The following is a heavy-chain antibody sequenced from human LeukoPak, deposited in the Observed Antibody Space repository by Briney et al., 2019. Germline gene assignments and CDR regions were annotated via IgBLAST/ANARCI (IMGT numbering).Heavy chain of an antibody. CDR2: INPSGGST. CDR3: ARDRGDYDSSGYHN. Sequence: ASVKVSCKASGYTFTSYYMHWVRQAPGQGLEWMGIINPSGGSTSYAQKFQGRVTITADESTSTAYMELSSLRSEDTAVYYCARDRGDYDSSGYHNWGQGTLVTVSS. V-gene: IGHV1-46*01. D-gene: IGHD3-22*01. CDR1: GYTFTSYY. J-gene: IGHJ4*02.